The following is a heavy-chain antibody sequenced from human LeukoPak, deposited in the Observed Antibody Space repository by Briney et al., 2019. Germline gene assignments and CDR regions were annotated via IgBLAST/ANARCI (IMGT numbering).Heavy chain of an antibody. V-gene: IGHV3-48*02. CDR3: ARYPSVAATGWGRWFDH. CDR1: GFTFSSFN. Sequence: GGSLRLSCAASGFTFSSFNMNWVRHTPGKGLEWISYVSSSSSTIYYADSVKGRFTISRDNAKSSLYLQMNSLRDEDTAVYYCARYPSVAATGWGRWFDHWGQGTLVTVSS. J-gene: IGHJ5*02. CDR2: VSSSSSTI. D-gene: IGHD6-13*01.